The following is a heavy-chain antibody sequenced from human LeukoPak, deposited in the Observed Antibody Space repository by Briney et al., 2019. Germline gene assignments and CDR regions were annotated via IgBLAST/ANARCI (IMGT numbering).Heavy chain of an antibody. CDR1: GGSISSYY. CDR3: ARGSGSYYHIDY. J-gene: IGHJ4*02. Sequence: PSETLSLTCTVSGGSISSYYWSWIRQPAGKGVEWIGRIYTSGRTNYNPSLKSRVTMSVDTSKNQFSLKLSSVTAADTAVYYCARGSGSYYHIDYWGQGTLVTVSS. D-gene: IGHD1-26*01. V-gene: IGHV4-4*07. CDR2: IYTSGRT.